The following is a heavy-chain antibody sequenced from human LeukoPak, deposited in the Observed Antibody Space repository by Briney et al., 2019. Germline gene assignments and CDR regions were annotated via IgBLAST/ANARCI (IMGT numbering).Heavy chain of an antibody. V-gene: IGHV4-4*07. J-gene: IGHJ6*02. CDR1: GGSISSYY. D-gene: IGHD1-26*01. CDR3: VRDSVGYYYYYGMDV. Sequence: SETLSLTCTVSGGSISSYYWSWTRQPAGKGLEWIGRIYTSGSTNYNPSLKSRVTMSVDTSKSQFSLKLSSVTAADTAVYYCVRDSVGYYYYYGMDVWGQGTTVTVSS. CDR2: IYTSGST.